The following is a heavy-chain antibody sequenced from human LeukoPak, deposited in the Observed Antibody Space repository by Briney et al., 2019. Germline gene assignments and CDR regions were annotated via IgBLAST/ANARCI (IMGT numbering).Heavy chain of an antibody. Sequence: GGSLRLSCAASGFTFGAYAMNWVRQAPGKGLDWVSSISRSGRDIYYADSVKGRFTISRDNSKNTLYLQMSSLRAEDTAVYYCVKADYYDTSNYYYRYFQYWGQGTLVTVSS. J-gene: IGHJ1*01. CDR2: ISRSGRDI. D-gene: IGHD3-22*01. CDR1: GFTFGAYA. V-gene: IGHV3-64D*09. CDR3: VKADYYDTSNYYYRYFQY.